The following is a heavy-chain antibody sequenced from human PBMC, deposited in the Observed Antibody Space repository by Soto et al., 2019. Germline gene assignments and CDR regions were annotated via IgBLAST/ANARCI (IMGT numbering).Heavy chain of an antibody. CDR2: ISYDGSNK. V-gene: IGHV3-30-3*01. Sequence: GGYLRLSCAASGFTFSSYAMHWVRQAPCKGLEKVAVISYDGSNKYYADSVKGRFTISRDNSKNTLYLQMNSLRAEDTAVYYCAREKFWSVYGMDVWGQGTTVTVSS. J-gene: IGHJ6*02. CDR3: AREKFWSVYGMDV. D-gene: IGHD3-3*01. CDR1: GFTFSSYA.